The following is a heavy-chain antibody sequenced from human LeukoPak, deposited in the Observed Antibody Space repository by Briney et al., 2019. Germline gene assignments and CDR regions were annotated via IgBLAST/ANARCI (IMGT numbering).Heavy chain of an antibody. D-gene: IGHD6-19*01. J-gene: IGHJ4*02. Sequence: SETLSLTCTVSGGSISSSSSYWSWIRQPPGKGLEWIASIYYSGSTYYNPSLKSRVTVSVDTSKNQFSLKLSSVTAADTAVYYCARRIIAVAGTVVYYFDYWGRGTLVTVSS. CDR1: GGSISSSSSY. CDR2: IYYSGST. V-gene: IGHV4-39*01. CDR3: ARRIIAVAGTVVYYFDY.